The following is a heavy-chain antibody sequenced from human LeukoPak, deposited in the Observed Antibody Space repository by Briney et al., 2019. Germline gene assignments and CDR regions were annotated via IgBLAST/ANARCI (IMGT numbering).Heavy chain of an antibody. CDR1: GFSFSKYN. D-gene: IGHD6-13*01. CDR3: AREFIGSWYWDC. V-gene: IGHV3-21*01. Sequence: GGSLRLSCAASGFSFSKYNMNWVRQASGKGLEWVSSISSGGSYIYYADSVKGRFTISRDNTKNSLYLQMNSLRAEDTAVYLCAREFIGSWYWDCWGQGTLVTVSS. CDR2: ISSGGSYI. J-gene: IGHJ4*02.